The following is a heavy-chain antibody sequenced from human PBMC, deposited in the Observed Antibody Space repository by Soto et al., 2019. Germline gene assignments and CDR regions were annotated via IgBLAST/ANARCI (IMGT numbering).Heavy chain of an antibody. CDR2: IDPRDSYT. D-gene: IGHD4-17*01. V-gene: IGHV5-10-1*03. J-gene: IGHJ4*02. Sequence: EVQLVQSGAEVKKPGESLRISCKASAYTLSNCWITWVRQIPGKGLEWMGRIDPRDSYTTYSPSFQGSVTISADKSINTAYLQWRGLKASDTAIYYCAAYGDYETHFHSWGQGTLVTVSS. CDR3: AAYGDYETHFHS. CDR1: AYTLSNCW.